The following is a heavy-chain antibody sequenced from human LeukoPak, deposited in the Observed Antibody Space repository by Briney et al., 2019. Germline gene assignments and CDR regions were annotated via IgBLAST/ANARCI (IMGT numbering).Heavy chain of an antibody. Sequence: GGSLRLSCAASGFTFSSYAMHWVRQAPGKGLEWVAVISYDGSNKYYADSVKGRFTISRDNSKNTLYLQMNSLRAEDTAVYYCARGGELALNYDFWSGYPLGPDAFDIWGQGTMVTVSS. J-gene: IGHJ3*02. CDR3: ARGGELALNYDFWSGYPLGPDAFDI. V-gene: IGHV3-30*04. CDR1: GFTFSSYA. D-gene: IGHD3-3*01. CDR2: ISYDGSNK.